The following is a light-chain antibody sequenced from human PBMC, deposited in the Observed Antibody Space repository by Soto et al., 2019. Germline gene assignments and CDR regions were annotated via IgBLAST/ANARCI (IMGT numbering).Light chain of an antibody. CDR3: QQYNNWPPLT. Sequence: EIVMTQSPATLSVSPGERATLSCRASQSVSSNLAWYQQKPGQAPRLLIYGASTRATGIPTRFSGSRSGTAFTLTSSSLPSEEFAVHYCQQYNNWPPLTFGGGTKVEIK. J-gene: IGKJ4*01. CDR2: GAS. V-gene: IGKV3-15*01. CDR1: QSVSSN.